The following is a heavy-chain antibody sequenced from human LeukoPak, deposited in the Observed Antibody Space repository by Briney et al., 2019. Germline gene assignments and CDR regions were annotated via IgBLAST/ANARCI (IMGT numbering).Heavy chain of an antibody. CDR2: ISGSSVST. D-gene: IGHD6-13*01. V-gene: IGHV3-23*01. CDR3: AKDPSSSWFGDYFDY. J-gene: IGHJ4*02. Sequence: GGSLRLSCAASGFNFSNYGMTWVRQAPGKGLEWVSVISGSSVSTYYADSVKGRFTISRDNAKNSLYLQMNSLRAEDTAVYYCAKDPSSSWFGDYFDYWGQGTLVTVSS. CDR1: GFNFSNYG.